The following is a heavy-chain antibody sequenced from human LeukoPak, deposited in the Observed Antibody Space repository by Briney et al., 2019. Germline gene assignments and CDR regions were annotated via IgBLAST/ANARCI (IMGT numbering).Heavy chain of an antibody. CDR3: ARDEYKADAY. Sequence: PGGSLRLSCAASGFTLSSYAMTWVRQAPGKGLEWVSGISGSGGSTYYADSVKGRFTISRDNSKNTLYLQMNSLRAEDTAVYYCARDEYKADAYWGQGTLVTVSS. CDR2: ISGSGGST. CDR1: GFTLSSYA. J-gene: IGHJ4*02. V-gene: IGHV3-23*01. D-gene: IGHD6-6*01.